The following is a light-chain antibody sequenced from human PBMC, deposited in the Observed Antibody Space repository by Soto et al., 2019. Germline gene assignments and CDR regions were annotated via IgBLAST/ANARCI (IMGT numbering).Light chain of an antibody. J-gene: IGLJ1*01. V-gene: IGLV1-44*01. CDR2: ETD. CDR1: SSNVAINP. Sequence: QSVLTQPPSVSGTPGQRVTISCSGSSSNVAINPVNWYQHPPGAAPRLLIYETDRRSSGVPDRFSASKSGTSASLAISGLTSEDEADYYCEAWDETLDGLYVFGTGTKATVL. CDR3: EAWDETLDGLYV.